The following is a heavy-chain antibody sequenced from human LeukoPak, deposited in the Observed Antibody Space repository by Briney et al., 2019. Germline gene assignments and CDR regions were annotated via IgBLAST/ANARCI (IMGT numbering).Heavy chain of an antibody. CDR1: GFTFNTYS. CDR2: ISSSSYM. J-gene: IGHJ4*02. V-gene: IGHV3-21*04. Sequence: NTGGSLRLSCAASGFTFNTYSMNWVRQAPGKGLEWVSCISSSSYMYYADSVRGRFTISRDNSKNTLYLQMNSLRAEDTAVYYCAKDRGSYPRVPLDYWGQGTLVTVSS. D-gene: IGHD1-26*01. CDR3: AKDRGSYPRVPLDY.